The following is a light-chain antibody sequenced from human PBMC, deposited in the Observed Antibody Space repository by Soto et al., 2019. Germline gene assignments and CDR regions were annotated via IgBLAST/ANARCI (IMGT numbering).Light chain of an antibody. CDR3: QKYDSDPLT. V-gene: IGKV1-39*01. J-gene: IGKJ4*01. CDR2: ATS. CDR1: QIISSY. Sequence: DIQMTQSPSSLSASLGDRVTITCGASQIISSYFNWYQQKPGQAPKLLIYATSTLQSGVPSRFSGSGSGTGFTLTISSLQPEDVETYYCQKYDSDPLTFGGGTKVDIK.